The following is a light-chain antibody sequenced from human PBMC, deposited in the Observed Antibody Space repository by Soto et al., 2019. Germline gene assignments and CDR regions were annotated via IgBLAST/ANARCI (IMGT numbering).Light chain of an antibody. CDR3: QQYGTSPRT. Sequence: EIVLTQSPGTLSLSPGERATLSCRASQSVSSNYLAWYQQKPGQAPRLLIYGASSRATGIPDRFSGSGSGIDFTLTVSRLEPEDFAVYSCQQYGTSPRTFGQGTKVDIK. J-gene: IGKJ1*01. CDR1: QSVSSNY. V-gene: IGKV3-20*01. CDR2: GAS.